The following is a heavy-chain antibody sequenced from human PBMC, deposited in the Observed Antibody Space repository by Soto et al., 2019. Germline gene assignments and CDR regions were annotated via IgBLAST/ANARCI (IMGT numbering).Heavy chain of an antibody. CDR1: ADASTGYG. J-gene: IGHJ3*02. D-gene: IGHD6-19*01. V-gene: IGHV1-18*01. CDR3: AIFGIAVAGFDAFDI. Sequence: SVNVDCRASADASTGYGISLVRQAPGQGLEWMGWISAYNGNTNYAQKLHGRVTMTTDTSTSKAYMELRSLRSDDTAVYYCAIFGIAVAGFDAFDIWGQGTMVT. CDR2: ISAYNGNT.